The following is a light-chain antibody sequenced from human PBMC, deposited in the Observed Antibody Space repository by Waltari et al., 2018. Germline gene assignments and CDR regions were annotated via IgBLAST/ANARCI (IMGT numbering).Light chain of an antibody. V-gene: IGKV3-20*01. Sequence: VLTQSPGTLSLSPGDTATLSCRASQYISSNYLAWYQQKPGQAPRLLIYDASNRATGIADRFSGSVSGTDFTLTISRLEPEDFAVFYCQQYGNSPVTFGGGTKVEIK. CDR1: QYISSNY. J-gene: IGKJ4*01. CDR2: DAS. CDR3: QQYGNSPVT.